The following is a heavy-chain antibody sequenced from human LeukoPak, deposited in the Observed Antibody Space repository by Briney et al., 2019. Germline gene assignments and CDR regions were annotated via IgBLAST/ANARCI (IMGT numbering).Heavy chain of an antibody. Sequence: GESLKISCKGSGYSFTSYWIGWVRQMPGKGLEWMGIIYPGDSDTRYSPSFQGQVTISADKSISTAYLQWSSLKASDTAMYYCARLLQGNYDILSGRFDPWGQGTLVTVSS. CDR3: ARLLQGNYDILSGRFDP. CDR2: IYPGDSDT. D-gene: IGHD3-9*01. CDR1: GYSFTSYW. J-gene: IGHJ5*02. V-gene: IGHV5-51*01.